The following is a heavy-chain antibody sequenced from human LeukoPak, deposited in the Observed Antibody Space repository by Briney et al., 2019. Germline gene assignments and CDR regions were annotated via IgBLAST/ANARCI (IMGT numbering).Heavy chain of an antibody. J-gene: IGHJ4*02. Sequence: GGSLRLSCTASGFTFSDYSMNWVRQAPGKGLEWVSNISRGSRTIYYSYSVKGRVTISRDNAKNSLYLQMTSLRTEDPAVYFCARDSYRSSRNDYWGQGSLVTVSS. CDR1: GFTFSDYS. CDR2: ISRGSRTI. CDR3: ARDSYRSSRNDY. V-gene: IGHV3-48*01. D-gene: IGHD6-13*01.